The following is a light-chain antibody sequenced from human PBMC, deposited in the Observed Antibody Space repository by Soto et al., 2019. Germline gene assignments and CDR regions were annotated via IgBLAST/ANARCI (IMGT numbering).Light chain of an antibody. CDR1: SSDVGSYNL. Sequence: QSVLTQPASVSGSPGQSITISCTGTSSDVGSYNLVSWYQQHPGKAPKLMIYEGSKRPSGVSNRFSGSKSGNTASLTISGLQAEDEADYYCCSSAGSSTFLYVFGTGTKLTVL. CDR3: CSSAGSSTFLYV. J-gene: IGLJ1*01. CDR2: EGS. V-gene: IGLV2-23*03.